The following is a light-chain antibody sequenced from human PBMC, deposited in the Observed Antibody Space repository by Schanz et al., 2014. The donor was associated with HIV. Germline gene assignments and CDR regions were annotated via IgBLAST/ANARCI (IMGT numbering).Light chain of an antibody. CDR1: SSDVGDYNY. CDR2: EVS. J-gene: IGLJ2*01. Sequence: QSALTQPPSASGSPGQSVTISCTGTSSDVGDYNYVSWYQQHPGTAPKIMIYEVSKRPSGVPDRFSGSKSGTSASLAISGLQSEDEADYYCAAWDVNLNGPVFGGGTKVTVL. CDR3: AAWDVNLNGPV. V-gene: IGLV2-8*01.